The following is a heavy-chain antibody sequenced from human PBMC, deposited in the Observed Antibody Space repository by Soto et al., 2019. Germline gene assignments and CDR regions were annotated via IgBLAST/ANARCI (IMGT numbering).Heavy chain of an antibody. Sequence: PSETLSLTCAVSGGSISSGGYSWSWIRQPPGKGLEWIGYIYHSGSTYYNPSLKSRVTISVDRSKNQFSLKLSSVTAADTAVYYCARVRTATMVRGVIDYWGQGTLVTVS. CDR2: IYHSGST. D-gene: IGHD3-10*01. J-gene: IGHJ4*02. CDR1: GGSISSGGYS. CDR3: ARVRTATMVRGVIDY. V-gene: IGHV4-30-2*01.